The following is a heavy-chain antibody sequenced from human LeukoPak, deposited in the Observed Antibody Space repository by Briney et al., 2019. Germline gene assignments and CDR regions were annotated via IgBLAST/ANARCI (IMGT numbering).Heavy chain of an antibody. V-gene: IGHV4-4*07. CDR1: GGSISSYY. CDR2: IYTSGST. CDR3: ARDGIRVVVPAASYYYGTDV. D-gene: IGHD2-2*01. Sequence: SETLSLTCTVSGGSISSYYWSWIRQPAGKGLEWIGRIYTSGSTNYNPSLKSRVTMSVDTSKNQFSLKLSSVTAADTAVYYCARDGIRVVVPAASYYYGTDVWGQGTTVTVSS. J-gene: IGHJ6*02.